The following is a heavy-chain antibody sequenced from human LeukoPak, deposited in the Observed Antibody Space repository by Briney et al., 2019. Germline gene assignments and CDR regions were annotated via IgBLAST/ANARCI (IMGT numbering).Heavy chain of an antibody. V-gene: IGHV3-48*03. D-gene: IGHD2-15*01. CDR2: ISSSGSTI. Sequence: GGSLRLSCAASGFTFSSYEMNWVRQAPGRGLEWVSYISSSGSTIYYADSVKGRFTISRDNAKNSLYLQMNSLRAEDTAVYYCAKLSGIVVVVAATLQGAFDFWGQGTMVTVSS. J-gene: IGHJ3*01. CDR3: AKLSGIVVVVAATLQGAFDF. CDR1: GFTFSSYE.